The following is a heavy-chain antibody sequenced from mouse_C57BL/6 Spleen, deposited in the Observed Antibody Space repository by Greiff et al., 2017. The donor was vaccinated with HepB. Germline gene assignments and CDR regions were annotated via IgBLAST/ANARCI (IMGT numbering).Heavy chain of an antibody. CDR2: INPSTGGT. J-gene: IGHJ2*01. D-gene: IGHD2-2*01. Sequence: EVQLQQSGPELVKPGASVKISCKASGYSFTGYYMNWVKQSPEKSLEWIGEINPSTGGTTYNQKFKAKATLTVDKSSSTAYMQLKSLTSEDSAVYDCARSGGYDDFDYWGQGTTLAVSS. CDR3: ARSGGYDDFDY. V-gene: IGHV1-42*01. CDR1: GYSFTGYY.